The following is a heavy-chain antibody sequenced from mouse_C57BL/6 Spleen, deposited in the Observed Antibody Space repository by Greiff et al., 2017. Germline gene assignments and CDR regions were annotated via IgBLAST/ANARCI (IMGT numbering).Heavy chain of an antibody. CDR3: ARPGIYYGNYEALFCY. D-gene: IGHD2-1*01. V-gene: IGHV1-74*01. Sequence: QVQLQQPGAELVKPGASVKVSCKASGYTFTSYWMHWVKQRPGQGLEWIGRIHPSDSDTNYNQQFKGKATLTVDNSSSTAYMQLSSLSSEDSAVYYCARPGIYYGNYEALFCYWGQGTLVTVSA. CDR2: IHPSDSDT. CDR1: GYTFTSYW. J-gene: IGHJ3*01.